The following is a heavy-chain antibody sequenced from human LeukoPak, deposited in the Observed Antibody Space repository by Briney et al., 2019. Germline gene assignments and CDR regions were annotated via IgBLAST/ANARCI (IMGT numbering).Heavy chain of an antibody. J-gene: IGHJ3*02. D-gene: IGHD5/OR15-5a*01. CDR2: IYPGDSDT. CDR1: GYSFTNYW. Sequence: GASLMISSKGSGYSFTNYWFCWVRQMPGKGLEWMGIIYPGDSDTRYSPSFQGQVTISADKSISTASLQWSSLMASDTAVYYCARHGHSVYDGHDAFDIRGQGTKVSVSS. V-gene: IGHV5-51*01. CDR3: ARHGHSVYDGHDAFDI.